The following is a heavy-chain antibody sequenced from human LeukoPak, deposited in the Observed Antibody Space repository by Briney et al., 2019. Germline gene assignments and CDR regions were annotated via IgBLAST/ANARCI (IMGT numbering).Heavy chain of an antibody. J-gene: IGHJ4*02. CDR2: ISGSGDST. Sequence: GGSLRLSCAASGFTFSNYAMRWVRQAPGKGLEWVSGISGSGDSTYYADSVKGRFTISRDNAKNSLYLQMNSLRAEDTAVYYCARVVGAAALGSYYFDYWGQGTLVTVSS. D-gene: IGHD6-13*01. V-gene: IGHV3-23*01. CDR3: ARVVGAAALGSYYFDY. CDR1: GFTFSNYA.